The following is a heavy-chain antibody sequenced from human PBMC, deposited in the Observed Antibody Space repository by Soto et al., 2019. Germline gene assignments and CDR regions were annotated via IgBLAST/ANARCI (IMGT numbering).Heavy chain of an antibody. V-gene: IGHV1-18*01. CDR1: GYTLTRDS. D-gene: IGHD1-1*01. Sequence: QVHLVQSGAEVKKPGASVKVSSRASGYTLTRDSITWVRQAPGQGLEWMGWISAHNGNTDYAQKLQGRVIVTRDTSTSTAYMELRRLISDDTAVYYCARGRYGDYWGQGALVTVSS. CDR3: ARGRYGDY. CDR2: ISAHNGNT. J-gene: IGHJ4*02.